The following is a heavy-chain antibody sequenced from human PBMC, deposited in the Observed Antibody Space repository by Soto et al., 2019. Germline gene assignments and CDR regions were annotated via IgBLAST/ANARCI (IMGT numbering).Heavy chain of an antibody. J-gene: IGHJ6*02. D-gene: IGHD1-1*01. CDR3: ASAIEGGERDYYYYYGMDV. CDR2: IYSGGST. CDR1: GFTVSSNY. V-gene: IGHV3-53*01. Sequence: GESLKISCAASGFTVSSNYMSWVRQAPGKGLEWVSVIYSGGSTYYADSVKGRFTISRDNSKNTLYLQMNSLRAEDTAVYYCASAIEGGERDYYYYYGMDVWGQGTTVTVSS.